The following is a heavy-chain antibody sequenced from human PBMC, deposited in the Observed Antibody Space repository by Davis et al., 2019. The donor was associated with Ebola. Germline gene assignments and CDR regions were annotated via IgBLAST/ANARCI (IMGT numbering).Heavy chain of an antibody. CDR3: VRGEKATIPNFDY. D-gene: IGHD5-24*01. CDR1: GYTFTGYY. Sequence: AASVMVSCKASGYTFTGYYVHWVRQAPGQGVEWMGWINPNSGVTNYAQNFQDWVTMTRDTSISTAYMELNRLRSDDTAVYFCVRGEKATIPNFDYWGQGTLVTVSS. J-gene: IGHJ4*02. CDR2: INPNSGVT. V-gene: IGHV1-2*04.